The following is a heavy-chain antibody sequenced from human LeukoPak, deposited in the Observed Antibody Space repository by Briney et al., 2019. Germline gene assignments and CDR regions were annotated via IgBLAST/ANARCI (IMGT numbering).Heavy chain of an antibody. J-gene: IGHJ4*02. V-gene: IGHV4-39*01. Sequence: SETLSLTCTVSGGSISSSSYYWGWIRQPPGQGLEWIGSIYYSGSTYYNPSLKSRVTISVDTSKTQFSLKLSSVTGADTAVYYCARHTGVAGSPLAYWGQGTLVTVSS. D-gene: IGHD6-19*01. CDR1: GGSISSSSYY. CDR2: IYYSGST. CDR3: ARHTGVAGSPLAY.